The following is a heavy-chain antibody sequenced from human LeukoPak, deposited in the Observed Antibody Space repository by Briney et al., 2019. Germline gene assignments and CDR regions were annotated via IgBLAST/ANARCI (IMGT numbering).Heavy chain of an antibody. CDR2: IYYSGST. J-gene: IGHJ6*03. CDR1: GDSISSTSYY. D-gene: IGHD6-6*01. V-gene: IGHV4-61*01. Sequence: SETLSLTCSVSGDSISSTSYYWGWIRQPPGKGLEWIGYIYYSGSTNYNPSLKSRVTISVDTSKNQFSLKLSSVTAADTAVYYCARDIGYEYSSSSPPTYYYYMDVWGKGTTVTVSS. CDR3: ARDIGYEYSSSSPPTYYYYMDV.